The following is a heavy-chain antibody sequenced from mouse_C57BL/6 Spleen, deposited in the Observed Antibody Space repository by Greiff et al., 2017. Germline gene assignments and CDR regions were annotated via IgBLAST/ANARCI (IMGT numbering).Heavy chain of an antibody. D-gene: IGHD2-4*01. J-gene: IGHJ4*01. CDR2: ISSGGSYT. CDR3: ARQEIYYDYDDYAMDY. V-gene: IGHV5-6*01. CDR1: GFTFSSYG. Sequence: EVKLMESGGDLVKPGGSLKLSCAASGFTFSSYGMSWVRQTPDKRLEWVATISSGGSYTYYPDSVKGRFTISRDNAKNTLYLQMSSLKSEDTAMYYCARQEIYYDYDDYAMDYWGQGTSVTVSS.